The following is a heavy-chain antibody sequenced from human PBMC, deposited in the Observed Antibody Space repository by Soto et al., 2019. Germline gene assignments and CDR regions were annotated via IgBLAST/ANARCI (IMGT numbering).Heavy chain of an antibody. V-gene: IGHV1-2*04. Sequence: QAQLVQSGAEVKKPGASVKVSCKASGYTFTGYYIHWVRQAPGQGLEWMGWINPKSGGTNYAQRLQGWVTMTRDTSISTAYMEQSRLRPDDTAVYYCARDDCSSSSCSHGMDVWGQGTTVTVSS. CDR1: GYTFTGYY. CDR2: INPKSGGT. CDR3: ARDDCSSSSCSHGMDV. D-gene: IGHD2-2*01. J-gene: IGHJ6*02.